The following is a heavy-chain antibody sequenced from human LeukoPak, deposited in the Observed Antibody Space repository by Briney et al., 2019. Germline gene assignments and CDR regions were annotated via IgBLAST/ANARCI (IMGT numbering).Heavy chain of an antibody. Sequence: SETLSLTCTVSGGSISPYYWSWIRQPPGKGLEWIGYIYYSGSTNYNPSLKSRVTISVDTSKNQFSLKLSSVTAADTAVYYCARGPPLDYWGQGTLVTVSS. V-gene: IGHV4-59*01. J-gene: IGHJ4*02. CDR1: GGSISPYY. CDR3: ARGPPLDY. CDR2: IYYSGST.